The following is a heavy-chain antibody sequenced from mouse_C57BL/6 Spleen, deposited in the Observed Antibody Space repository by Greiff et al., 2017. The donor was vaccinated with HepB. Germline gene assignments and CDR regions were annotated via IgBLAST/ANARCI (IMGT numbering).Heavy chain of an antibody. CDR2: INPGSGGT. CDR1: GYAFTNYL. CDR3: AREGLRPYYFDY. J-gene: IGHJ2*01. Sequence: VQLQQSGAELVRPGTSVKVSCKASGYAFTNYLIEWVKQRPGQGLEWIGVINPGSGGTNYNEKFKGKATLTADKSSSTAYMQLSSLTSEDSAVYFCAREGLRPYYFDYWGQGTTLTVSS. D-gene: IGHD2-4*01. V-gene: IGHV1-54*01.